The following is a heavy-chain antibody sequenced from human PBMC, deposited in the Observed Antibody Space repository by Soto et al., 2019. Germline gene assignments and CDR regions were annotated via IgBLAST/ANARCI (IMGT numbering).Heavy chain of an antibody. CDR3: ARRVYDTRLNYMYFDF. CDR1: GVSISSGNW. CDR2: IFHDGTA. J-gene: IGHJ4*02. Sequence: SETLSLTCAVSGVSISSGNWWTWVRQSPQRGLEYIGEIFHDGTANYYPSFERRVAISVDTSKNQFSLKLTSVTAADTAIYFCARRVYDTRLNYMYFDFWGQGTLVTVSS. V-gene: IGHV4-4*02. D-gene: IGHD3-10*01.